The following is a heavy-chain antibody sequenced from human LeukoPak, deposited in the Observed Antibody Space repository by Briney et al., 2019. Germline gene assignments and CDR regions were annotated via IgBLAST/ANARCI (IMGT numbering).Heavy chain of an antibody. V-gene: IGHV3-48*02. CDR1: GFTFSTYW. CDR3: ARWFGESSYNRFDP. Sequence: GGSLRLSCAASGFTFSTYWMSWIRQAPGKGLEWVSYISSTGNTIYYADSVKGRFTISRDNAKNSLYLQMNSLRDEDTAAYYCARWFGESSYNRFDPWGQGTLVTVSS. J-gene: IGHJ5*02. CDR2: ISSTGNTI. D-gene: IGHD3-10*01.